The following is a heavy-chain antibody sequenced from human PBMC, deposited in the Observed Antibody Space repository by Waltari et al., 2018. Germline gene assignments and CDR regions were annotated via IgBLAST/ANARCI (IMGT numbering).Heavy chain of an antibody. CDR2: ISGSGGST. J-gene: IGHJ2*01. V-gene: IGHV3-23*01. CDR3: AKEATAVAGRDWYFDL. Sequence: EVQLLESGGGLVQPGGSLRLSCAASGFTFSSYAMSWVGQAPGKGLAWVSAISGSGGSTYYADSLKGRFTISIDNANNTLYLQMNSLRADDTAVYYCAKEATAVAGRDWYFDLWGRGTLVTVSS. D-gene: IGHD6-19*01. CDR1: GFTFSSYA.